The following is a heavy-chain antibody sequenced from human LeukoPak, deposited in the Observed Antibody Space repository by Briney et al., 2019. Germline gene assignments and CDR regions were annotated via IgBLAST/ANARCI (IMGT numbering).Heavy chain of an antibody. J-gene: IGHJ3*01. CDR3: ARDRESILV. CDR1: GFSFNSYG. Sequence: GGSLRLSCATSGFSFNSYGMHWVRQTPGKGLQWVAFIRYNGNDQFYADSVKGRFTVSRDNAKNSLYLQMNSLRAEDTAVYYCARDRESILVWGQGTMVTVSS. D-gene: IGHD2/OR15-2a*01. CDR2: IRYNGNDQ. V-gene: IGHV3-30*02.